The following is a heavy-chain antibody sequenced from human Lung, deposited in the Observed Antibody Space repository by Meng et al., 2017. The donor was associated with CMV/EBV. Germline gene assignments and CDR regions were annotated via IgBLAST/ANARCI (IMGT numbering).Heavy chain of an antibody. CDR2: ISPYNGDT. CDR1: GYAFIDYH. J-gene: IGHJ4*02. V-gene: IGHV1-2*04. D-gene: IGHD1-1*01. Sequence: QVQLAQSGAEVKEPGASLKRSCKSSGYAFIDYHIHGVRQAPGQGLEWMGWISPYNGDTIYARDFQGWVTMTRDTSNRTLYMEVSRLRFDDTAVYYCARAIVKNGKRQFDYWGQGTLVTVSS. CDR3: ARAIVKNGKRQFDY.